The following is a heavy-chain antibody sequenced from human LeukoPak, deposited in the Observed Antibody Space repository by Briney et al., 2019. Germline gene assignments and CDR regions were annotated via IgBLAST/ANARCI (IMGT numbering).Heavy chain of an antibody. D-gene: IGHD2-2*01. V-gene: IGHV3-64D*06. Sequence: GGPLRLSCSASGFTFSNYAMHWVRQAPGKGLEFVSGISSTGGSTNYPDSVKDRFSISRDNSKNTLYLQMASLRADDTAVYYCVKDQHCSTISCATRTGFDPWGQGTSVTVSS. CDR2: ISSTGGST. CDR3: VKDQHCSTISCATRTGFDP. J-gene: IGHJ5*02. CDR1: GFTFSNYA.